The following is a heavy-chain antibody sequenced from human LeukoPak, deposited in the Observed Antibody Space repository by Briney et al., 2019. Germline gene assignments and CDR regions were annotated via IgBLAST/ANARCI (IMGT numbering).Heavy chain of an antibody. V-gene: IGHV3-23*01. J-gene: IGHJ3*02. D-gene: IGHD3-22*01. Sequence: GGSLRLSCAASGFTFSSYAMSWVRQAPGKGLEWVSAISGSGGSTYYADSVKGRFTISRDNAKNSLYLQMNSLRAEDTAVYYCARDKDSSGYAAFDIWGQGTMVTVSS. CDR3: ARDKDSSGYAAFDI. CDR2: ISGSGGST. CDR1: GFTFSSYA.